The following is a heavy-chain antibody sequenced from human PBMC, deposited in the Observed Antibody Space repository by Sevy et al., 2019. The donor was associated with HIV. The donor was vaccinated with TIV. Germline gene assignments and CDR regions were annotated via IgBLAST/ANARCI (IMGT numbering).Heavy chain of an antibody. V-gene: IGHV3-30*02. J-gene: IGHJ4*02. Sequence: GGSLRLSCAASGFTFSNYDMHWVRQTPGKGLEWVALIRSRGDNQYYADPVKGRFTVSRDNSKNTLYLLMNSLRGEDTAVYYCSRESIDYNIPFEYWGQGTLVTVSS. D-gene: IGHD1-20*01. CDR1: GFTFSNYD. CDR2: IRSRGDNQ. CDR3: SRESIDYNIPFEY.